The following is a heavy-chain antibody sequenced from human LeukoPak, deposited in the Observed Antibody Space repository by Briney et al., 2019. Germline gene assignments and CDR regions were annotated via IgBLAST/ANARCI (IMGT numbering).Heavy chain of an antibody. CDR2: IKSKTDGGTT. CDR3: TTDPDYYDSSGQVY. J-gene: IGHJ4*02. CDR1: GFTFSSYG. Sequence: GGSLRLSCAASGFTFSSYGMHWVRQAPGKGLEWVGRIKSKTDGGTTDYAAPVKGRFTISRDDSKNTLYLQMNSLRTEDTAVYYCTTDPDYYDSSGQVYWGQGTLVTVSS. D-gene: IGHD3-22*01. V-gene: IGHV3-15*01.